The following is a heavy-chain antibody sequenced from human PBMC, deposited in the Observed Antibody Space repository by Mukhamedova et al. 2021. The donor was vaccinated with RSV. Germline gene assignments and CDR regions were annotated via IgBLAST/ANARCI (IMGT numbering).Heavy chain of an antibody. V-gene: IGHV3-23*01. Sequence: SGSGGSAYYADSVKGRFTISRDNSKNTLYLQMNSLRADDTAVYYCATRGSPNYWGQGTLVSVSS. J-gene: IGHJ4*02. CDR3: ATRGSPNY. CDR2: SGSGGSA. D-gene: IGHD2-15*01.